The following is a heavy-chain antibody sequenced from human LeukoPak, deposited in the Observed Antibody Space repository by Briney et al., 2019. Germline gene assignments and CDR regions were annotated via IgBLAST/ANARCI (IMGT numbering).Heavy chain of an antibody. CDR1: GYTFTSYD. CDR2: MNPNSGNT. Sequence: ASVKVSCKASGYTFTSYDINWVRQATGQGLEWMGWMNPNSGNTDYAQKFQGRVTMTRDTSISTAYMELSRLRSDDTAVYYCARDKTSDTAMDNWGQGTLVTVSS. V-gene: IGHV1-8*01. J-gene: IGHJ4*02. D-gene: IGHD5-18*01. CDR3: ARDKTSDTAMDN.